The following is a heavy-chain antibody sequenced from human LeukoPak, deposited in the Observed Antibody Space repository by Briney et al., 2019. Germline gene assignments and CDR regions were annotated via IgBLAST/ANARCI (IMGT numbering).Heavy chain of an antibody. CDR1: GFTFSSYA. CDR3: AREMAAAGPNDY. D-gene: IGHD6-13*01. CDR2: ISHDGSNK. J-gene: IGHJ4*02. V-gene: IGHV3-30*04. Sequence: GGSLRLSCAASGFTFSSYAMHWVRQAPGKGLEWVAVISHDGSNKYYADSVKGRFTISRDNSKNTLYLQMNSLRAEDTAVYYCAREMAAAGPNDYWGQGTLVTVSS.